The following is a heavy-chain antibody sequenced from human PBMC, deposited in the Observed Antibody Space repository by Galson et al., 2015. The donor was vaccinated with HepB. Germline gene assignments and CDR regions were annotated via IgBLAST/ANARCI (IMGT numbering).Heavy chain of an antibody. CDR2: IWYDGSNK. J-gene: IGHJ4*02. V-gene: IGHV3-33*01. D-gene: IGHD6-13*01. CDR3: ARGRRKDIAAAGRYYFDY. Sequence: SLRLSCAASGFTFSSYGMHWVRQAPGKGLEWVAVIWYDGSNKYYADSVKGRFTISRDNSKNTLYLQMSSLRAEDTAVYYCARGRRKDIAAAGRYYFDYWGQGTLVTVSS. CDR1: GFTFSSYG.